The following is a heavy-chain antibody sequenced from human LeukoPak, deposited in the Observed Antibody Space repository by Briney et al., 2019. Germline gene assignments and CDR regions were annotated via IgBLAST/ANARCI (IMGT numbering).Heavy chain of an antibody. Sequence: GGSLRLSCAASGFSFSSFYMHWVRQAPGKGLEWVAYISHDGGGEHYADSVKGRLTVSRDNSNNTVFLRMNSLRSEDTALYYCARQQEAFDIWGQGTMVTVSS. CDR2: ISHDGGGE. J-gene: IGHJ3*02. CDR1: GFSFSSFY. V-gene: IGHV3-30-3*01. CDR3: ARQQEAFDI.